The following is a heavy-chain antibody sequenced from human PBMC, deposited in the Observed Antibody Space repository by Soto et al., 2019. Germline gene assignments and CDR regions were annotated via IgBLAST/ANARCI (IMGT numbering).Heavy chain of an antibody. Sequence: GASVKVSCKASGYTFTSYAMHWVRQAPGQRLEWMGWIIAGNGNTKYSQKFQGRVTITRDTSASTAYMELSSLRSEDTAVYYCARGTFTVTNRNWFDPWGQGTLVTVSS. V-gene: IGHV1-3*01. CDR2: IIAGNGNT. CDR1: GYTFTSYA. J-gene: IGHJ5*02. CDR3: ARGTFTVTNRNWFDP. D-gene: IGHD4-17*01.